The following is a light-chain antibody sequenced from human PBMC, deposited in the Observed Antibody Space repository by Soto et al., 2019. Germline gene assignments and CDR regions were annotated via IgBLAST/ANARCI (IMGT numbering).Light chain of an antibody. CDR2: SAY. J-gene: IGKJ2*01. Sequence: EIVMTQSPATLSVSPGERATLSCRASQSISSELAWYQQKPGQPPRLLIYSAYTSATGVPASFTGSGSGSEFTLTISGLQSEDFAVYYCQQGHNWPLTFGQGTRLEI. CDR1: QSISSE. CDR3: QQGHNWPLT. V-gene: IGKV3-15*01.